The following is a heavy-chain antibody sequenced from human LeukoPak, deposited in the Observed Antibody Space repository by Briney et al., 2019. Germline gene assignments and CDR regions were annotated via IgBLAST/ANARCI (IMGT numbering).Heavy chain of an antibody. CDR3: AIDCSSTSCYN. J-gene: IGHJ4*02. Sequence: GGSLRLSCAASGFTFSSNAMHWVRQAPGKGLEWVAVISYDGSNKYYADSVKGRFTISRDNSKNTLYLQMNSLRAEDTAVYYCAIDCSSTSCYNWGQGTLVTVSS. CDR2: ISYDGSNK. V-gene: IGHV3-30-3*01. D-gene: IGHD2-2*01. CDR1: GFTFSSNA.